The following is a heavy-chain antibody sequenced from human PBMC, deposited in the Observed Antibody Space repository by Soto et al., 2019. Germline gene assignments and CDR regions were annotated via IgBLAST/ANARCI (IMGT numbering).Heavy chain of an antibody. Sequence: LRLSFAASGFTFSNSAMSWVRQAPGKGLEWVSAISGNGGSTYYADSVKGRFTISRDNSKNTLYLQMNSLRAEDTALYYCAIPSGLTVTGPDYWGQGTLVTVSS. V-gene: IGHV3-23*01. CDR1: GFTFSNSA. J-gene: IGHJ4*02. CDR2: ISGNGGST. CDR3: AIPSGLTVTGPDY. D-gene: IGHD6-19*01.